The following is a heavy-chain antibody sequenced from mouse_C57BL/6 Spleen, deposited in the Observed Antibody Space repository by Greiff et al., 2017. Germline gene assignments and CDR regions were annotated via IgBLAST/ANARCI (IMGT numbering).Heavy chain of an antibody. V-gene: IGHV1-26*01. CDR3: SSLVYWYFDV. D-gene: IGHD4-1*01. CDR1: GYTFTDYY. Sequence: VQLQQSGPELVKPGASVKISCKASGYTFTDYYMNWVKQSHGKSLEWIGDINPNNGGTSYNQKFKGKATLTVDKSSSTAYMEHRSLTSEDSAVYYCSSLVYWYFDVWGTGTTVTVSS. J-gene: IGHJ1*03. CDR2: INPNNGGT.